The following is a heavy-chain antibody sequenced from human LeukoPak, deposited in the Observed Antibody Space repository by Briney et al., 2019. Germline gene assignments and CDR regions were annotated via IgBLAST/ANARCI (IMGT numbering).Heavy chain of an antibody. J-gene: IGHJ4*02. V-gene: IGHV1-69*13. Sequence: RRASVKVSCKASGGTFSSYAISWVRQAPGQGLEWMGGIIPIFGTANYAQKFQGRVTITADESTSTAYMELSSLRSEDTAVYYCARDHKYSSGWCDNWGQGTLVTVSS. CDR1: GGTFSSYA. D-gene: IGHD6-19*01. CDR2: IIPIFGTA. CDR3: ARDHKYSSGWCDN.